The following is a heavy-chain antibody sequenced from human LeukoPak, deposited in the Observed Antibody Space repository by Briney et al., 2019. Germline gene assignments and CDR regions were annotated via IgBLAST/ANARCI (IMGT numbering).Heavy chain of an antibody. V-gene: IGHV3-30-3*01. Sequence: GGSLRLSCAASGLTFSTYAMHWVRQAPGKGLEWVALISYDGSNKYYADSVKGRFTISRDNSKNTLYLQMNSLRAEDTAVYYCARDGVVVGGIDAFDIWGQGTMVTVSS. CDR3: ARDGVVVGGIDAFDI. J-gene: IGHJ3*02. CDR1: GLTFSTYA. D-gene: IGHD2-21*01. CDR2: ISYDGSNK.